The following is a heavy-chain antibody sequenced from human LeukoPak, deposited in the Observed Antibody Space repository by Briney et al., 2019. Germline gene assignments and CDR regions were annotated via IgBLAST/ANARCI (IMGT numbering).Heavy chain of an antibody. D-gene: IGHD5-18*01. J-gene: IGHJ4*02. CDR2: ISFSSTYI. V-gene: IGHV3-21*01. CDR3: ARDNTGDFDY. CDR1: GFTFSSYS. Sequence: GGSLRLSCAGSGFTFSSYSMNWVRQTPGKGLEWVSSISFSSTYIYYADSVKGRFTISRDNAKNSLFLQMNSLRAEDTAVYYCARDNTGDFDYWGQGTLVTVSS.